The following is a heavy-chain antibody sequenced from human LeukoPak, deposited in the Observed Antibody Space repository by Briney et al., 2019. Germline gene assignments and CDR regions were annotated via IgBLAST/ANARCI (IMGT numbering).Heavy chain of an antibody. J-gene: IGHJ4*02. CDR2: IKQDGSEK. CDR1: GFTFSSYW. V-gene: IGHV3-7*01. D-gene: IGHD2-21*02. CDR3: ARDKGSLCGGDCYDWDY. Sequence: GGSLRLSCAASGFTFSSYWMSWVRQAPGKGLEWVDNIKQDGSEKYYVDSVKGRFTISRDNAKNSLYLQMNSLRAEDTAVYYCARDKGSLCGGDCYDWDYWGQGTLVTVSS.